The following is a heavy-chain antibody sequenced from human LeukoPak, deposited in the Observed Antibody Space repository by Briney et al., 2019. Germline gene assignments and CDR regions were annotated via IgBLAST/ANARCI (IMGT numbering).Heavy chain of an antibody. CDR2: ISSDGGST. CDR1: GFTFSSYG. V-gene: IGHV3-64D*06. Sequence: PGGSLRLSCSASGFTFSSYGMHWVRQAPGKGLEYVSAISSDGGSTYYADSVKGRFTISRDNSKNTLYLQMSSLRAEDAAVYYCVKDDCGGGSCYKGDAFDIWGQGTMVTVSS. D-gene: IGHD2-15*01. CDR3: VKDDCGGGSCYKGDAFDI. J-gene: IGHJ3*02.